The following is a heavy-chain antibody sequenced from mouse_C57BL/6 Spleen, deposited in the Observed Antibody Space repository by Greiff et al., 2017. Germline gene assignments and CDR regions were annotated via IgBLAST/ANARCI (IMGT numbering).Heavy chain of an antibody. D-gene: IGHD1-1*01. CDR2: INPSNGGT. J-gene: IGHJ1*03. V-gene: IGHV1-53*01. Sequence: VQLQQPGTELVKPGASVKLSCKASGYTFTSYWMHWVKQRPGQGLEWIGNINPSNGGTNYNAKFKSKATLTVDKSSSTAYMQLSSLTSEDSAVFYCARSRSPWYFDVWGTGTTVTVSS. CDR3: ARSRSPWYFDV. CDR1: GYTFTSYW.